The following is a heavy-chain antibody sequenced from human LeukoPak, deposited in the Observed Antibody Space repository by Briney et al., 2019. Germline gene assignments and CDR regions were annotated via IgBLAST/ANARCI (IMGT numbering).Heavy chain of an antibody. D-gene: IGHD2-8*01. J-gene: IGHJ6*03. CDR1: GGSFSGYY. V-gene: IGHV4-34*01. CDR3: ARGSRLTKPYYYYYYMDV. CDR2: INHSGST. Sequence: SETLSLTYAVYGGSFSGYYWSWIRQPPGKGLEWIGEINHSGSTNYNPSLKSRVTISVDTSKNQFSLKLSSVTAADTAVYYCARGSRLTKPYYYYYYMDVWGKGTTVTVSS.